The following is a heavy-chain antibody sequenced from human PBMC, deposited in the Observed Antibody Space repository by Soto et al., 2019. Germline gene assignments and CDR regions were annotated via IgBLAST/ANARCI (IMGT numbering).Heavy chain of an antibody. Sequence: QVQLVQSGAEVKKPGSSVKVSCKASGGTFSSYAISWVRQAPGQGLEWRGGIIPISGTANYAQKFQGRVTMTADESTSTAYMELSSLRSEDTAMYYCARSQGSSTSLEIYYYYYYGMDVWGQGTTVTVSS. CDR3: ARSQGSSTSLEIYYYYYYGMDV. CDR2: IIPISGTA. D-gene: IGHD2-2*01. J-gene: IGHJ6*02. CDR1: GGTFSSYA. V-gene: IGHV1-69*01.